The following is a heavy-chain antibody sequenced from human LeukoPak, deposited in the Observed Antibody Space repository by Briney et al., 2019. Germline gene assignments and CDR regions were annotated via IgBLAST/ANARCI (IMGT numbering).Heavy chain of an antibody. D-gene: IGHD2-2*01. CDR2: INHSGST. Sequence: SETLSLTCAVYGGSFSGYYLSWIRQPPGKGLEWIGEINHSGSTNYNPSLKSRVTISVDTSKNQFSLKLSSVTAADTAVYYCARGVRYCSSTSCSTYYYYRDVWGKGTTVTVSS. CDR3: ARGVRYCSSTSCSTYYYYRDV. CDR1: GGSFSGYY. J-gene: IGHJ6*03. V-gene: IGHV4-34*01.